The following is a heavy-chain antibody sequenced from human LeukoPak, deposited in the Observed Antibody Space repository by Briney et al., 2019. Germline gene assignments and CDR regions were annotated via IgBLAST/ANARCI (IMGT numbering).Heavy chain of an antibody. Sequence: SETLSLTCTVSGGSISSSSYYWGWIRQPPGKGLEWIGSIYYSGSTYYNPSLKSRDTISVDTSKNQFSLKLSSVTAADTAVYYCARRAPYYDFWSGYFSPPTIGNWFDPWGQGTLVTVSS. CDR1: GGSISSSSYY. J-gene: IGHJ5*02. CDR3: ARRAPYYDFWSGYFSPPTIGNWFDP. D-gene: IGHD3-3*01. V-gene: IGHV4-39*01. CDR2: IYYSGST.